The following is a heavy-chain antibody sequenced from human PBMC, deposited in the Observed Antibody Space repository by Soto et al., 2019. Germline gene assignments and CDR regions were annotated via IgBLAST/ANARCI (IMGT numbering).Heavy chain of an antibody. Sequence: SETLSLTCTVSGGSISSYYWSWIRQPPGKGLEWIGYIYYSGSTNYNPSLRSRVTISVDTSKNQFSLKLSSVTAADTAVYYCARDLYSGYDHWGQGTLVTVSS. V-gene: IGHV4-59*01. CDR2: IYYSGST. J-gene: IGHJ5*02. CDR3: ARDLYSGYDH. D-gene: IGHD5-12*01. CDR1: GGSISSYY.